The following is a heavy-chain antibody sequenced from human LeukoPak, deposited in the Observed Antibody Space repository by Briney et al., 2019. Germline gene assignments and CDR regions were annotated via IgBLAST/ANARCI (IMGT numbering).Heavy chain of an antibody. CDR2: ISGSGGST. V-gene: IGHV3-23*01. CDR1: GFTFSSYA. D-gene: IGHD6-13*01. CDR3: AKDSLGSSSKNWFDP. J-gene: IGHJ5*02. Sequence: PGGSLRLSCAASGFTFSSYAMSWVRQAPGKGLEWVSAISGSGGSTYYADSVKGRFTISRDNSKNTLYLQMNSLRAEDTAAYYCAKDSLGSSSKNWFDPWGQGTLVTVSS.